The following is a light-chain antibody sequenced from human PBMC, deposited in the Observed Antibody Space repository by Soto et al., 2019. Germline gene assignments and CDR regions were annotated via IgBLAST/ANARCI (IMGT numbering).Light chain of an antibody. CDR3: DSYTSSRAYV. CDR1: SSDVGGYNY. J-gene: IGLJ1*01. CDR2: EVS. V-gene: IGLV2-14*01. Sequence: QSALTQPASVSGSPGQSITISCTRTSSDVGGYNYVSWYQQQSGKAPKLIIHEVSNRPSGVSNRFSGSKSGNTASLTISGLQAEDEADYYCDSYTSSRAYVFGIGTKLTVL.